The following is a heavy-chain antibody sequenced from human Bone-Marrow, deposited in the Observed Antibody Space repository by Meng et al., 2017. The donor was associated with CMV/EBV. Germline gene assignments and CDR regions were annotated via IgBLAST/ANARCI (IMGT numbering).Heavy chain of an antibody. V-gene: IGHV1-69*05. J-gene: IGHJ4*02. Sequence: SVKVSCKASGGTFSSYAISWVRQAPGQGLEWMGGIIPIFGTANYAQKFQGRVTITTDESTSTAYMELSSLRSEDTAVYYCARDLYSADIVVVPAAMPRPVDYWGQGTLVTVSS. CDR2: IIPIFGTA. CDR3: ARDLYSADIVVVPAAMPRPVDY. D-gene: IGHD2-2*01. CDR1: GGTFSSYA.